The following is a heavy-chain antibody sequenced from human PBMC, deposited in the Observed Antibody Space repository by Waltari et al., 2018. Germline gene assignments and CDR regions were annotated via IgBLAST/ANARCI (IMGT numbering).Heavy chain of an antibody. CDR3: VRHRTTYPLEIDY. D-gene: IGHD2-2*01. CDR2: IDPSDSFR. V-gene: IGHV5-10-1*01. Sequence: EVQLVQSGAEVKKPGESLRIPCEGSGDSFTTHWISWVRQMPGKGLEWVGRIDPSDSFRNYGPAFEGHVTISVDQSLRTAYLQWDSLKASDTAIYYCVRHRTTYPLEIDYWGQGTLVTVSS. J-gene: IGHJ4*02. CDR1: GDSFTTHW.